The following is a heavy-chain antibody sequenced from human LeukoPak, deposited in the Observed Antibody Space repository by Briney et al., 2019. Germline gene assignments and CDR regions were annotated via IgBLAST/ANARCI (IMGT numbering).Heavy chain of an antibody. Sequence: ASVKVSCKASGYTFTSYGISWVRQAPGQGLEWMGWINPNSGGTNYAQKFQGRVTMTRDTSISTAYMELSRLRFDDTAVYYCARDMALIVVVPAAKDYYYYYMDVWGKGTTVTVSS. D-gene: IGHD2-2*01. CDR1: GYTFTSYG. CDR2: INPNSGGT. V-gene: IGHV1-2*02. J-gene: IGHJ6*03. CDR3: ARDMALIVVVPAAKDYYYYYMDV.